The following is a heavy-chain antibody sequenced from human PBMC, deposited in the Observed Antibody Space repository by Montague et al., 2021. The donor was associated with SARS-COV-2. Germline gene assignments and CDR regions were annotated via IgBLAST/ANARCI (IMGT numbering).Heavy chain of an antibody. D-gene: IGHD3-10*01. CDR3: ARLRDGVVPSPILGVGPYYSYYYMDV. CDR1: GTSFSGYY. J-gene: IGHJ6*03. Sequence: ETLSLTCAVHGTSFSGYYWNWIRQPPGKGLEWIGEINQGGSTKYSPSLKSRLTISADTSKNQFSLKLTSVAAADTAVYYCARLRDGVVPSPILGVGPYYSYYYMDVWGRGTTVTVSS. CDR2: INQGGST. V-gene: IGHV4-34*01.